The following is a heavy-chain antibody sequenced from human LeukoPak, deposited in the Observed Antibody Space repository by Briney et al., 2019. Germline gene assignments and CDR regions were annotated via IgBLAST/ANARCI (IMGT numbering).Heavy chain of an antibody. J-gene: IGHJ4*02. Sequence: HPGGSLRLSCAASGFTFSSYAMHWVRQAPGKGLEYVSAISSNGGSTYYANSVKGRSTISRDNSKNTLYLQMGSLRAEDMAVYYCARSPLGVRSELDYWGQGTLVTVSS. CDR2: ISSNGGST. CDR3: ARSPLGVRSELDY. CDR1: GFTFSSYA. V-gene: IGHV3-64*01.